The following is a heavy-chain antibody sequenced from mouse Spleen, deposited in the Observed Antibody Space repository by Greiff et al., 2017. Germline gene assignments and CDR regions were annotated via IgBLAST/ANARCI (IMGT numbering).Heavy chain of an antibody. CDR3: ARDPHYYGSSYRYFDV. Sequence: EVHLVESGGGLVKPGGSLKLSCAASGFTFSSYAMSWVRQTPEKRLEWVATISDGGSYTYYPDNVKGRFTISRDNAKNNLYLQMSHLKSEDTAMYYCARDPHYYGSSYRYFDVWGTGTTVTVSS. J-gene: IGHJ1*03. V-gene: IGHV5-4*01. CDR2: ISDGGSYT. CDR1: GFTFSSYA. D-gene: IGHD1-1*01.